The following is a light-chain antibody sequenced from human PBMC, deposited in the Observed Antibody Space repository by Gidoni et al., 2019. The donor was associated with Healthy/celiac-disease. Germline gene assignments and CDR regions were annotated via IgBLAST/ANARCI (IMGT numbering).Light chain of an antibody. CDR2: DAS. CDR1: QSVRSY. J-gene: IGKJ1*01. V-gene: IGKV3-11*01. Sequence: EILLPQSPATLSLSPGERATLSCRASQSVRSYLAWDQQKPGQAPRLLIYDASNRASGIPARFSGRGSGTDFTLTISSLETEDCAVYYWQQRRNVWTFGQGTKVEIK. CDR3: QQRRNVWT.